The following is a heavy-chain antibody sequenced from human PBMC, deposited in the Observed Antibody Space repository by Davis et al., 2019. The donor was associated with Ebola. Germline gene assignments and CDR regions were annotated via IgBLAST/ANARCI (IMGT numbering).Heavy chain of an antibody. V-gene: IGHV3-30*03. J-gene: IGHJ6*02. CDR2: ISYDGSNK. D-gene: IGHD2-15*01. Sequence: GESLKISCAASGFTFSSYGMHWVRQAPGKGLEWVAVISYDGSNKYYADSVKGRFTISRDNAKNTLYLQMNSLRAEDTAVYYCARDPHCSGGSCFGMDVWGQGTTVTVSS. CDR1: GFTFSSYG. CDR3: ARDPHCSGGSCFGMDV.